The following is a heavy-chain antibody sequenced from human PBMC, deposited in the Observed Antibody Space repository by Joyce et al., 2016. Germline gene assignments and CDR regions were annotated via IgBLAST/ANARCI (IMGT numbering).Heavy chain of an antibody. Sequence: QVPLLESGGGVAQPGRSLRLSCAASEFAFSSHAMHWVRRAAGKGLGWVAVMSYDGSQQYYADSVRGRFTISRDNSQNTLYLQMNSLRVEDTAVYYCTRSSRTGYTAGWPDFDYWGQGTLVTVSS. CDR3: TRSSRTGYTAGWPDFDY. V-gene: IGHV3-30*03. J-gene: IGHJ4*02. CDR2: MSYDGSQQ. CDR1: EFAFSSHA. D-gene: IGHD2-2*02.